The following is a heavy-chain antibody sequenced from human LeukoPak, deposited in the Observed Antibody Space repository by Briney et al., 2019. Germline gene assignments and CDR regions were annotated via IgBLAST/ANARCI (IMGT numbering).Heavy chain of an antibody. CDR2: IYYSGST. V-gene: IGHV4-59*01. CDR1: GGSISSYY. J-gene: IGHJ6*02. CDR3: ARSDYYYYGMDV. Sequence: PSETLSLTCTVSGGSISSYYWSWIRQPPGKGPEWIGYIYYSGSTNYNPSLKSRVTISVDTSKNQFSLKLSSVTVADTAVYYCARSDYYYYGMDVWGQGTTVTVSS.